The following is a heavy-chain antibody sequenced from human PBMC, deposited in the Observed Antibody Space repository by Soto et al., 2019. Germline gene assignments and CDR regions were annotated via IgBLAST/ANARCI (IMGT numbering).Heavy chain of an antibody. Sequence: GGSLRLSCAASGFTFSSYGMHWVRQAPGKGLEWVAVIWYDGSNKYYADSVKGRFTISRDNSKNTLYLQMNSLRAEDTAVYYCARDNHGYGLDYWGQGTLVTVSS. CDR1: GFTFSSYG. V-gene: IGHV3-33*01. CDR3: ARDNHGYGLDY. D-gene: IGHD1-1*01. J-gene: IGHJ4*02. CDR2: IWYDGSNK.